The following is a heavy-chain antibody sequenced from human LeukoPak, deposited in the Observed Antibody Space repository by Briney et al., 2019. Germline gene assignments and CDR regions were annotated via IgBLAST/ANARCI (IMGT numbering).Heavy chain of an antibody. CDR3: ARYCGSDCKELDY. J-gene: IGHJ4*02. CDR1: GFTLSSFR. D-gene: IGHD2-21*01. CDR2: INTDGSSK. Sequence: GGSLRLSCAASGFTLSSFRMHWVRQAPGKGLVWVSRINTDGSSKTYADSVKGRFTISRDDAKNTLYLQLNSLRAEDTAVYYCARYCGSDCKELDYWGQGTLVTVSS. V-gene: IGHV3-74*01.